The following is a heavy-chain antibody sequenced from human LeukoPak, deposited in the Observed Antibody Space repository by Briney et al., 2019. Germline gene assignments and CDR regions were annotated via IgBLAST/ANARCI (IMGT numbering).Heavy chain of an antibody. CDR1: GFTFSSYA. D-gene: IGHD4-11*01. J-gene: IGHJ4*02. CDR2: ISWNSGII. Sequence: GGSLRLSCAASGFTFSSYAMHWVRQAPGKGLEWVSGISWNSGIIGYADSVKGRFTTSRDNAKNSLYLQMNSLRPEDTALYYCTKDSVATVTTSDYWGQGTLVTVSS. CDR3: TKDSVATVTTSDY. V-gene: IGHV3-9*01.